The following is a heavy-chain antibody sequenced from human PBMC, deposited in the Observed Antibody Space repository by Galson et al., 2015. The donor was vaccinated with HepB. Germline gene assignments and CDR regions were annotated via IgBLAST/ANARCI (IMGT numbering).Heavy chain of an antibody. CDR1: GFTFSNHP. CDR3: ARGRGSNRYYYYGMDV. CDR2: ISHDGSNK. Sequence: SLRLSCAASGFTFSNHPIYWVRQAPGKGLEWVALISHDGSNKYYADSVKGRFTISRDNSKNSLYLQMNSLKPEDTAVYYCARGRGSNRYYYYGMDVWGQGTTVTVSS. J-gene: IGHJ6*02. V-gene: IGHV3-30-3*01. D-gene: IGHD2-15*01.